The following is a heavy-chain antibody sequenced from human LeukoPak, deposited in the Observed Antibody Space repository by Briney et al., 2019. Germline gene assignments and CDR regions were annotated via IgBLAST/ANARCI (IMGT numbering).Heavy chain of an antibody. Sequence: PSQTLSLTCTVSGGSISSGGYYWSWIRQPPGKGLEWIGYIYHSGSTYYNPSLKSRVTISVDRSKNQFSLKLSSVTAADTAVYYCAGGSTIFGVVIIGDLWGQGTLVTVSS. CDR3: AGGSTIFGVVIIGDL. CDR2: IYHSGST. D-gene: IGHD3-3*01. V-gene: IGHV4-30-2*01. J-gene: IGHJ5*02. CDR1: GGSISSGGYY.